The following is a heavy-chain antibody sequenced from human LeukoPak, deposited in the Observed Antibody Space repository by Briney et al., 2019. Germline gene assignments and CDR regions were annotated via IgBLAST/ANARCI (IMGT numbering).Heavy chain of an antibody. Sequence: GASVKVSCKASGYTFTGYYMHWVRQAPGQGLEWMGWINPNSGGTNYAQKFQGRVTMTRDTSISTAYMELSRLRSDDTAVYYCARLSSSSSWYFDYWGQGTLLTVSS. CDR2: INPNSGGT. CDR3: ARLSSSSSWYFDY. V-gene: IGHV1-2*02. CDR1: GYTFTGYY. J-gene: IGHJ4*02. D-gene: IGHD6-13*01.